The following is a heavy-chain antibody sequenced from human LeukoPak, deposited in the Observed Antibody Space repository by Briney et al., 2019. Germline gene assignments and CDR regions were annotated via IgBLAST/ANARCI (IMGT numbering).Heavy chain of an antibody. J-gene: IGHJ4*02. D-gene: IGHD6-19*01. V-gene: IGHV3-33*01. Sequence: AGGSLRLSCAASGFTFSRFGMHWVRQAPGKGLEWVALIWYDGSNKYYIDSVKGRFTISRDDSRNTLYLQMNSLRDEDTAVYYCARDRLEAVAGDDYLDYWGQGTLVTVSS. CDR1: GFTFSRFG. CDR2: IWYDGSNK. CDR3: ARDRLEAVAGDDYLDY.